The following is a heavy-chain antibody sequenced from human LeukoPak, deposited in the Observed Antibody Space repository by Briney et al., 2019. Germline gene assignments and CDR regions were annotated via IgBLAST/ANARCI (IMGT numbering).Heavy chain of an antibody. Sequence: PGRSLRLSCTASGFTFGDHTMTWIRQAPGKGLEWVGFIRNKADGGTPEYAASVKGRFTISRDDSKNIAYLQMNSLKTDDTAVYYCTRDPPTRYWGQGTLVSVSS. CDR3: TRDPPTRY. CDR1: GFTFGDHT. CDR2: IRNKADGGTP. D-gene: IGHD1-26*01. V-gene: IGHV3-49*03. J-gene: IGHJ4*02.